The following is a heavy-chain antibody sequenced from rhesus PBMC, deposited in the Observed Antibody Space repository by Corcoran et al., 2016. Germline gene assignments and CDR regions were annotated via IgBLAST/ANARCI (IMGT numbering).Heavy chain of an antibody. CDR3: ARESSWYYFDY. CDR2: IYGGSGST. D-gene: IGHD6-13*01. Sequence: QVQLQESGPGLVKPSETLPLTCAVSGAAITSTFWRWLRQPLGKGREWIGDIYGGSGSTGYNPSLKSRVTIARATSKNQFSLKLSSVTAADTAVYYCARESSWYYFDYWGQGVLVTVSS. CDR1: GAAITSTF. V-gene: IGHV4S6*01. J-gene: IGHJ4*01.